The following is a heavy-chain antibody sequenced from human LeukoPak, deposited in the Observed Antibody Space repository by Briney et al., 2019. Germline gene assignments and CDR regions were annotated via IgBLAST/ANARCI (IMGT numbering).Heavy chain of an antibody. CDR3: AKAWSSVGRQAYDY. CDR2: ISYDGSNK. V-gene: IGHV3-30*18. Sequence: GGSLRLSCAASGFTFSSYGVHWVRQAPGKGLEWVAVISYDGSNKYYADSVKGRFTISRDNSKNTLYLQMNSLRAEDTAVYYCAKAWSSVGRQAYDYWGQGTLVTVSS. D-gene: IGHD3-10*01. J-gene: IGHJ4*02. CDR1: GFTFSSYG.